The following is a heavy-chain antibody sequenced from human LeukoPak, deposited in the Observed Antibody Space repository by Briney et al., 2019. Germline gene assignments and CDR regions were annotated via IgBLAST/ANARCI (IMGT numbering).Heavy chain of an antibody. CDR3: ARDRGDIVATSKAYYFDY. Sequence: GSLRLSCAASGFTFDDYGMSWVRQPPGKGLEWIGEINHSGSTNYNPSLKSRVTISVDTSKNQFSLKLSSVTAADTAVYYCARDRGDIVATSKAYYFDYWGQGTLVTVSS. CDR2: INHSGST. V-gene: IGHV4-34*01. J-gene: IGHJ4*02. D-gene: IGHD5-12*01. CDR1: GFTFDDYG.